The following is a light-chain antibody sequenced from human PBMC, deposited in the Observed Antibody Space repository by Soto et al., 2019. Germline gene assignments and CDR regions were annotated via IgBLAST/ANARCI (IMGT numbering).Light chain of an antibody. Sequence: QSVLTQPASLSGSPAQSSTISCTCTSGDGGGYNYVSWYQQHPGKAPKFMIYDVSNRPSGVSTRFSGSKPGNTASLTISGLQAEDEADYYCNSYTTSNTRQIVFGTGTKVTVL. CDR2: DVS. J-gene: IGLJ1*01. V-gene: IGLV2-14*01. CDR1: SGDGGGYNY. CDR3: NSYTTSNTRQIV.